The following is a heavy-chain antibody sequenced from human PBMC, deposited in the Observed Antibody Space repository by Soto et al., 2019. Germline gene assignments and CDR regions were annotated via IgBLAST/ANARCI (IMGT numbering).Heavy chain of an antibody. CDR1: GGSISSGGYS. J-gene: IGHJ4*02. CDR2: IYNSGST. Sequence: QLQLQESGSGLVKPSQTLSITCAVSGGSISSGGYSWSWIRQPPGKGLEWIGYIYNSGSTYYNPSLKSRVTISVDRSKNQFSLNLSSVTAADTAVYYCARAGGLGAVAVDYWGQGTLVTVSS. CDR3: ARAGGLGAVAVDY. D-gene: IGHD6-19*01. V-gene: IGHV4-30-2*01.